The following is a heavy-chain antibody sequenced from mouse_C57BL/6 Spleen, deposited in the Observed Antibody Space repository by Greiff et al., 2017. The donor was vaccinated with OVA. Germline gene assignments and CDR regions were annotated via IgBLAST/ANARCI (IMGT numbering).Heavy chain of an antibody. V-gene: IGHV7-3*01. CDR3: ARILCYCSKGWYIDV. J-gene: IGHJ1*03. CDR2: IRNKANGYTN. CDR1: GFTFTDYY. Sequence: EVQGVESGGGLVQPGGSLSLSCAASGFTFTDYYMSWVRQPPGKALEWLGFIRNKANGYTNEYSASVKGRFTISRDNSHSFLYIQMHALRADDRPTYYCARILCYCSKGWYIDVWGTGTTVTVSS. D-gene: IGHD2-5*01.